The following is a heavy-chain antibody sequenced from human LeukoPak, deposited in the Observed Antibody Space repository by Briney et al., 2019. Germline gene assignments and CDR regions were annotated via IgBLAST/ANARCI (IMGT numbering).Heavy chain of an antibody. V-gene: IGHV4-59*01. CDR3: ARRDYGEHFDY. D-gene: IGHD4-17*01. CDR2: IYYSGGT. J-gene: IGHJ4*02. CDR1: GGSISSYY. Sequence: KSSETLSLTCTVSGGSISSYYWSWIRQPPGKGLEWIGYIYYSGGTNYNPSLKSRVTIAVDTSKNQFSLKLSSVTAADTAVYYCARRDYGEHFDYWGQGTLVTVSS.